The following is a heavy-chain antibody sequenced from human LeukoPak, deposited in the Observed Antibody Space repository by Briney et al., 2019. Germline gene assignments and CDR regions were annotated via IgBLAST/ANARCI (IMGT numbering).Heavy chain of an antibody. D-gene: IGHD5-24*01. J-gene: IGHJ5*02. V-gene: IGHV4-61*02. CDR2: IYTSGST. Sequence: SETLSLTXTVSGGSISSGSYYWSWIRQPAGKGLEWIGRIYTSGSTNYNPSLKSRVTISVDPSKNQFSLKLSSVTAADTAVSYCARDLETWGQGTLVTVSS. CDR1: GGSISSGSYY. CDR3: ARDLET.